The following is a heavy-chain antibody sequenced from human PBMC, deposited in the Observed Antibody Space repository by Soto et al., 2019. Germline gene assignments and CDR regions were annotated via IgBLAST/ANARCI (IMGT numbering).Heavy chain of an antibody. Sequence: QVQLVQSVAEVKKPGSLVKVSCKASGGTFSSYAISWVRQAPGQGLEWMRWIIPIFGTANYAPKFKVRGMITADETTSTAYMELSSLRSEDMAVYYCETDDTGYIYFVYWGHRTLVTVSS. D-gene: IGHD1-1*01. CDR3: ETDDTGYIYFVY. V-gene: IGHV1-69*01. CDR1: GGTFSSYA. CDR2: IIPIFGTA. J-gene: IGHJ4*01.